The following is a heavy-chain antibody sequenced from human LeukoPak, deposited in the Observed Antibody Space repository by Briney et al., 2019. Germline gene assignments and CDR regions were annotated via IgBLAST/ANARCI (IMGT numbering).Heavy chain of an antibody. CDR2: IYPGDSDT. Sequence: GESLKISCKGSGYTFSRYWIGWVRQMPGKGLEWMGLIYPGDSDTRYSPSFQGQVTISADKSISTAYLQWRSLKASDSATYYCANLPPYGLDVWGQGTTVMVSS. J-gene: IGHJ6*02. V-gene: IGHV5-51*01. CDR3: ANLPPYGLDV. CDR1: GYTFSRYW.